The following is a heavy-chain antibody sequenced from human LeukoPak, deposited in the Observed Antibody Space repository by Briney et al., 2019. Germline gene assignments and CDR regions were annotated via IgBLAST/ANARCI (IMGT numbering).Heavy chain of an antibody. CDR1: GFTFSDYY. V-gene: IGHV3-11*05. CDR2: ISSSSSYT. D-gene: IGHD3-22*01. J-gene: IGHJ3*02. Sequence: PGGSLRLSCAASGFTFSDYYMSWIRQAPGKGLEWVSYISSSSSYTNYADSVKGRFTISRDNAKNSLYLQMSSLRAEDTAVYYCAREAHMIVAPHAFDIWGQGTMVTVSS. CDR3: AREAHMIVAPHAFDI.